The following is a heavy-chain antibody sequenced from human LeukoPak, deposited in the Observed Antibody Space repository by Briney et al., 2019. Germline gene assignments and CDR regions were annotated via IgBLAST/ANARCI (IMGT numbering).Heavy chain of an antibody. J-gene: IGHJ3*02. CDR2: MNPNSGNT. CDR3: ARAAGDLDDAFDI. CDR1: GYTFTSYD. D-gene: IGHD3-10*01. Sequence: ASVKVSCKASGYTFTSYDINWVRQATGQGLEWMGWMNPNSGNTGYAQKFQGRVTMTRNTSISTAYKELSSLRSEDTAVYYCARAAGDLDDAFDIWGQGTMVTVSS. V-gene: IGHV1-8*01.